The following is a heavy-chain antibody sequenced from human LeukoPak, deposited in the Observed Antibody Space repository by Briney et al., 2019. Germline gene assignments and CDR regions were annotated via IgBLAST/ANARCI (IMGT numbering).Heavy chain of an antibody. D-gene: IGHD6-13*01. J-gene: IGHJ4*02. V-gene: IGHV3-74*01. Sequence: GGSLRLSCAASGFTFSNYWMHWVRQAPGKGLEWVSRINTGGSSITYADFVKGQFTISRDNAKRTLYLLMNSLRAEDTAVYYCARGKQQLILDSWGQGTLVTVSS. CDR1: GFTFSNYW. CDR3: ARGKQQLILDS. CDR2: INTGGSSI.